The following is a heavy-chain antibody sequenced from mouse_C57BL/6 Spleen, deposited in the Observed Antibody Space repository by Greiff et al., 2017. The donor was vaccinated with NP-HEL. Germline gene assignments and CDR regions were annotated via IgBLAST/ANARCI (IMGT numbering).Heavy chain of an antibody. J-gene: IGHJ4*01. V-gene: IGHV1-59*01. Sequence: QVQLKQPGAELVRPGTSVKLSCKASGYTFTSYWMHWVKQRPGQGLEWIGVIDPSDSYTNYNQKFKGKATLTVDTSSSTAYMQLSSLTSEDSAVYYCARRVYYAMDYWGQGTSVTVSS. CDR3: ARRVYYAMDY. CDR2: IDPSDSYT. CDR1: GYTFTSYW.